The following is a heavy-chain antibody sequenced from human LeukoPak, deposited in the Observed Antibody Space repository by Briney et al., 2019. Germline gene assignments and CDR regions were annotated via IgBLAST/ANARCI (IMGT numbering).Heavy chain of an antibody. D-gene: IGHD6-13*01. CDR3: ARKGGSSWSFDY. J-gene: IGHJ4*01. V-gene: IGHV3-66*01. Sequence: GGSLRLSCAASGFTVSSNHMSWVRQAPGKGLEWVSIIYSGGDTLYADSVKGRLTVSRDNSKNTLYLEMNSLRAEDTAVYYCARKGGSSWSFDYWGQEPWSPSPQ. CDR1: GFTVSSNH. CDR2: IYSGGDT.